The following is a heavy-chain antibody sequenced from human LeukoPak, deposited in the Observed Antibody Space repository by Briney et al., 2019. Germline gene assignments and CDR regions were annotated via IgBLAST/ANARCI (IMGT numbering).Heavy chain of an antibody. CDR1: GFTFSSYG. D-gene: IGHD3-10*01. Sequence: PGRSLRLSCAASGFTFSSYGMHWVRQAPGKGLEWVAVISYDGSNKYYADSVKGRFTISRDNSKNTLYLQMNSLRAEDTAVYYCAKDQAGYYYYGMDVWGQGTTVTVSS. V-gene: IGHV3-30*18. CDR3: AKDQAGYYYYGMDV. CDR2: ISYDGSNK. J-gene: IGHJ6*02.